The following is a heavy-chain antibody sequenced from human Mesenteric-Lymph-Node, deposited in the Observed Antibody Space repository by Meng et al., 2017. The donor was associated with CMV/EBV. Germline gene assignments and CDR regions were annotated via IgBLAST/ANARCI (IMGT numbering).Heavy chain of an antibody. V-gene: IGHV3-NL1*01. CDR2: IYSDGSTT. D-gene: IGHD3-10*01. CDR3: ARHYHPIYGMDV. J-gene: IGHJ6*02. Sequence: GESLKISCAASGFTFSSYGMHWVRQAPGKGLEWVSVIYSDGSTTYYADSLKGRFTISRDNSKNTLFLQMNSLRAEDTAIYYCARHYHPIYGMDVWGQGTTVTVSS. CDR1: GFTFSSYG.